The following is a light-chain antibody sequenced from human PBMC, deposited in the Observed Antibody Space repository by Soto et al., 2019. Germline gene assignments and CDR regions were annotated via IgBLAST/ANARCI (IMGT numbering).Light chain of an antibody. CDR1: SSNIGAGFD. V-gene: IGLV1-40*01. CDR2: GNS. J-gene: IGLJ3*02. CDR3: HSYDSGLSVWV. Sequence: QSVLTQPPSVSGAPGQRVAISCTGGSSNIGAGFDVHWYQQLPGTAPKLLIFGNSNRPSGVPDRFSGSKSGTSASLAITGLQAEDEADYYCHSYDSGLSVWVFGGGTKLTVL.